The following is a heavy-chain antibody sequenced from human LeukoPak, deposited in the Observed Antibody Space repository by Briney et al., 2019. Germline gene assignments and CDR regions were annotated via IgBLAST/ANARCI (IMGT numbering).Heavy chain of an antibody. J-gene: IGHJ4*02. CDR1: GFTFSSYA. CDR3: AKVGGYSYGISKFYFDY. CDR2: IVGSSDGT. Sequence: GGSLRLSCAASGFTFSSYAMSWVRQAPGKGLEWVSAIVGSSDGTYYPDSVKGRFTISRDNSRNTLYLQMNSLRAEDTAVYYCAKVGGYSYGISKFYFDYWGQGTLVTVSS. D-gene: IGHD5-18*01. V-gene: IGHV3-23*01.